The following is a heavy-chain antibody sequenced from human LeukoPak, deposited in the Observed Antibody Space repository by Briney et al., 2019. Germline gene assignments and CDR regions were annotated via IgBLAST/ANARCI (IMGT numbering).Heavy chain of an antibody. V-gene: IGHV1-18*01. CDR2: ISAYNGNT. D-gene: IGHD3-16*01. CDR3: ARGGYDYLWGSSPDAFDI. Sequence: ASVKVSSKASGYTFTSYGITWLRQAPGQGLEWMGWISAYNGNTNYAQKVQGRVTMTTDTSTSTAYMELRSLRSDDTAVYYCARGGYDYLWGSSPDAFDIWGQGTMVTVSS. CDR1: GYTFTSYG. J-gene: IGHJ3*02.